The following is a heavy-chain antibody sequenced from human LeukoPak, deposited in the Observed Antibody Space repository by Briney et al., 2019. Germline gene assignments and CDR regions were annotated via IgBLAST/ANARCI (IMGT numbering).Heavy chain of an antibody. D-gene: IGHD6-19*01. CDR3: AKDKPPIAVAGPNFDY. J-gene: IGHJ4*02. Sequence: PGRSLRLSCAASGFTFDDYAMHWVRQAPGKGLEWVSGISWNSGSIGYADSVKGRFTISRDNAKNSLYLQVNSLRAEDTALYYCAKDKPPIAVAGPNFDYWGQGTLVTVSS. CDR2: ISWNSGSI. V-gene: IGHV3-9*01. CDR1: GFTFDDYA.